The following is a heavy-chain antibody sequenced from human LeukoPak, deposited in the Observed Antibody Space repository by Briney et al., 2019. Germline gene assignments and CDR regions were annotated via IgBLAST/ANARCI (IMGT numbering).Heavy chain of an antibody. CDR3: ARGRAVRQTDGFDI. V-gene: IGHV1-8*01. Sequence: GSVKVSCKASAYTFTNYDINWVRQASGQGLEWMGWMNPNSGYTGYARKFQGRVNITRNTSISTAYMELSSLRSDDTAVYYCARGRAVRQTDGFDIWGQGTMVTVSS. D-gene: IGHD6-6*01. CDR2: MNPNSGYT. CDR1: AYTFTNYD. J-gene: IGHJ3*02.